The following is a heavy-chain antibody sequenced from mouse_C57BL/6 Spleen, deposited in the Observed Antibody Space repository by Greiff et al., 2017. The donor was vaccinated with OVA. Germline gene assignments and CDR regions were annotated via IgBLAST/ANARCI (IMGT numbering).Heavy chain of an antibody. CDR2: ISSGGDYI. D-gene: IGHD2-1*01. V-gene: IGHV5-9-1*02. CDR1: GFTFSSYA. J-gene: IGHJ2*01. CDR3: TREVYYGNVFDY. Sequence: EVQRVESGEGLVKPGGSLKLSCAASGFTFSSYAMSWVRQTPEKRLEWVAYISSGGDYIYYADTVKGRFTISRDNARNTLYLQMSSLKSEDTAMYYCTREVYYGNVFDYWGQGTTLTGSS.